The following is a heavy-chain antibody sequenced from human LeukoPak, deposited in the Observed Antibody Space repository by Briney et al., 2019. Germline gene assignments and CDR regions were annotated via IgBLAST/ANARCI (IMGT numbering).Heavy chain of an antibody. J-gene: IGHJ4*02. Sequence: ASVKVSCKASGYTFTGYYMHWVRQAPGQGVEWMGWINPNSGGTNYAQKFQGRVTMTRDTSISTAYMELSRLRSDDTAVYYCARGRQSGSYRSDYWGQGTLVTVSS. CDR3: ARGRQSGSYRSDY. D-gene: IGHD1-26*01. CDR1: GYTFTGYY. CDR2: INPNSGGT. V-gene: IGHV1-2*02.